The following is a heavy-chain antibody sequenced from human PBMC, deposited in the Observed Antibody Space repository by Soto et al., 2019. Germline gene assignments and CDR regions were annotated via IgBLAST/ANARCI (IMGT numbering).Heavy chain of an antibody. CDR3: ARRKVASEAPFDY. D-gene: IGHD2-15*01. V-gene: IGHV4-39*01. CDR2: IYYSGNT. J-gene: IGHJ4*02. CDR1: GGSINTSNYY. Sequence: QLQLQESGPGLVKPSETLSLTCTVSGGSINTSNYYWGWIRQPPGKGLEWFGNIYYSGNTYYNPSLKSRVTISVDTSKSQFSLKLKAVTAADTAVYYCARRKVASEAPFDYWGQGTLVTVSA.